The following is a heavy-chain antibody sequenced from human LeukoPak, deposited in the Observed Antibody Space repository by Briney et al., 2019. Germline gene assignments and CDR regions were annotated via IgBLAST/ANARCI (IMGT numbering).Heavy chain of an antibody. CDR3: ARGARSGYDSPVDY. CDR2: IIPIFGTA. D-gene: IGHD5-12*01. V-gene: IGHV1-69*05. CDR1: GGTFSSYA. Sequence: SVKVSCKASGGTFSSYAISWVRQAPGQGLEWMGGIIPIFGTANYAQKFQGRVTITTNESTSTAYMELSSLRSEDTAVYYCARGARSGYDSPVDYWGQGTLVTVSS. J-gene: IGHJ4*02.